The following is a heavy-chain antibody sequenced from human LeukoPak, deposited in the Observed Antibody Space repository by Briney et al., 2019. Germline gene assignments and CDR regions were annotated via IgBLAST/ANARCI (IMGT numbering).Heavy chain of an antibody. V-gene: IGHV3-23*03. CDR1: GFNFGTYA. CDR3: ARVGSGWYDFDY. D-gene: IGHD6-19*01. Sequence: PGGSLRLSCAASGFNFGTYAMNWVRQAPGKGLEWVSVIYSGSSSTYYTDSVKGRFTISRHNSKNTLYLQMNSLRAEDTAVYYCARVGSGWYDFDYWGQGTLVTVSS. CDR2: IYSGSSST. J-gene: IGHJ4*02.